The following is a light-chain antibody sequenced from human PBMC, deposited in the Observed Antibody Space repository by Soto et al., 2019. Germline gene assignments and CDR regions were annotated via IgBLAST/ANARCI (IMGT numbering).Light chain of an antibody. CDR1: QTIDSW. CDR3: QQSYSTPIT. Sequence: DIQMTQSPSSLSASVGDRVTITWRASQTIDSWLAWYQQRPGKPPNLLIYKASTLKSGVPSRFSGRGSGTDFTLTISSLQPEDFATYYCQQSYSTPITFGQGTRLEIK. J-gene: IGKJ5*01. CDR2: KAS. V-gene: IGKV1-39*01.